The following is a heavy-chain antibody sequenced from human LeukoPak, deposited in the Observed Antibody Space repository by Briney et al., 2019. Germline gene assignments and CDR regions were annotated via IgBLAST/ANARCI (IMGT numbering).Heavy chain of an antibody. CDR1: GFTFSSYE. J-gene: IGHJ3*02. CDR3: ASGNDAFDI. CDR2: ISSSGSTI. D-gene: IGHD1-14*01. V-gene: IGHV3-48*03. Sequence: GGSLRLSCAASGFTFSSYEINWVRQAPGKGLEWVSYISSSGSTIKYADSVKGRFTISRGNAKNSLYLQMNSLRAEDTAVYYCASGNDAFDIWGQGTMVTVSS.